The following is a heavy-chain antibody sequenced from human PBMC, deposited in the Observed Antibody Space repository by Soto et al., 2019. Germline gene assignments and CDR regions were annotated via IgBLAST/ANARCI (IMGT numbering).Heavy chain of an antibody. J-gene: IGHJ4*02. CDR3: TKDRVPDGIYSFDY. D-gene: IGHD2-15*01. V-gene: IGHV3-23*01. CDR1: GFSFSDYS. Sequence: GGSLRLSCAASGFSFSDYSMNCVRQAPGKGLEWVSFIDLSGSTTYYRDSVKGRFTIFKDKPKNTVYLQMNRLTVEDAAVYYCTKDRVPDGIYSFDYWGQGALVTVSS. CDR2: IDLSGSTT.